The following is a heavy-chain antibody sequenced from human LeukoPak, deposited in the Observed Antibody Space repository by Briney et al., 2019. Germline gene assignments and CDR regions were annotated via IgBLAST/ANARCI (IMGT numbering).Heavy chain of an antibody. CDR3: TTEGLGGRYYDSLNYYFDY. Sequence: GGSLRLSCAASGFTFSNAWMSWVRQAPGKGLEWVGRIKSKTDGGTTDYAAPVKGRFTISRDDSKNTLYLQMNSLKTEDTAVYYCTTEGLGGRYYDSLNYYFDYWGQGTLVTVSS. CDR1: GFTFSNAW. D-gene: IGHD3-22*01. J-gene: IGHJ4*02. V-gene: IGHV3-15*01. CDR2: IKSKTDGGTT.